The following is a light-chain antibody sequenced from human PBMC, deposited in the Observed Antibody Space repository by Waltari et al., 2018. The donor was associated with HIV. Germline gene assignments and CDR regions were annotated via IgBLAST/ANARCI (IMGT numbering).Light chain of an antibody. Sequence: QSALTQPASVSGSPGQSITISCTGTRSDVGGYNYVSWYQHHPGKAPKLVIYEVSNRPSRVSNRFSGFKSANTASLTISGLQAEDEGDYYCSSYTSSRTWVFGGGTKLTVL. CDR3: SSYTSSRTWV. CDR1: RSDVGGYNY. V-gene: IGLV2-14*01. J-gene: IGLJ3*02. CDR2: EVS.